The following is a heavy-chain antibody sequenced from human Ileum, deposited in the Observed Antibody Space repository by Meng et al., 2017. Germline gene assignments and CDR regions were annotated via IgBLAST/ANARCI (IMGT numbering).Heavy chain of an antibody. CDR1: GGSISSGDYD. J-gene: IGHJ5*02. V-gene: IGHV4-30-4*01. Sequence: QVQLQESGPGLGKPAQTRSRSGTVSGGSISSGDYDWRWIRQPPGKGLEWIGYIYYRGSTYYNPSLKSRVTISVDTSKNQFSLKLSSVTAADTAVYYCARENTIFGVVWGSWFDPWGQGTLVTVSS. D-gene: IGHD3-3*01. CDR3: ARENTIFGVVWGSWFDP. CDR2: IYYRGST.